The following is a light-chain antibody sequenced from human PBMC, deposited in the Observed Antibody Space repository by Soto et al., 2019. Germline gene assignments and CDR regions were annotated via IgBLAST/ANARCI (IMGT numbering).Light chain of an antibody. CDR2: GAS. CDR3: QQYNDWLKS. CDR1: QGVSSN. Sequence: ETVMTQSPAPLSVSPGERATLSFRASQGVSSNLAWYQQKPGQAPRLLIYGASTRATGIPARFSRSGSATEFILTISSLQSEDFGVYYCQQYNDWLKSFGQGDKVDI. V-gene: IGKV3-15*01. J-gene: IGKJ1*01.